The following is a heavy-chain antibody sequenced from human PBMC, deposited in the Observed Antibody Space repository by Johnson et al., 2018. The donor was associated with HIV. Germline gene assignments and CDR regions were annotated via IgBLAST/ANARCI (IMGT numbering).Heavy chain of an antibody. D-gene: IGHD6-19*01. CDR3: ARDLRNSGWSNGFDI. CDR2: INGNGGST. CDR1: VFTFKEYG. J-gene: IGHJ3*02. V-gene: IGHV3-20*04. Sequence: VQLVESRGSVLRPGGSLILSCTASVFTFKEYGMSWVRQAPGKGLEWVSGINGNGGSTGYAEGVKGRFTISRDNAKNSLYLQMNSLRAEDTALYYCARDLRNSGWSNGFDIWGQGTMVTVSS.